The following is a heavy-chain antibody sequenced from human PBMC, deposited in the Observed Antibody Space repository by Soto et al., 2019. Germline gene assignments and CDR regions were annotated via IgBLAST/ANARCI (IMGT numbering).Heavy chain of an antibody. J-gene: IGHJ3*02. CDR2: INHSGST. CDR1: GGSFSGYY. CDR3: ARGTDDSSGYYHPFRAFDI. Sequence: PSETLSLTCAVYGGSFSGYYWSWIRQPPGKGLEWIGEINHSGSTNYNPSLKSRVTISVDTSKNQFSLKLSSVTAADTAVYYCARGTDDSSGYYHPFRAFDIWGQGTMVTVSS. D-gene: IGHD3-22*01. V-gene: IGHV4-34*01.